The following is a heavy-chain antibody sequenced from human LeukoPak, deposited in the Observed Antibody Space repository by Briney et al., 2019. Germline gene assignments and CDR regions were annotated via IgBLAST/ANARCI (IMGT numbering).Heavy chain of an antibody. D-gene: IGHD2-2*01. V-gene: IGHV3-30*02. CDR1: GFTFSSYG. CDR3: AKDTCSSTSCYFDY. CDR2: IRYDGSNK. J-gene: IGHJ4*02. Sequence: PGGSLRLSCAASGFTFSSYGMHWVRQAPGKGLEWVTFIRYDGSNKYYADSVKGRFTISRDNSKNTLYLQMNSLRAEDTAVYYCAKDTCSSTSCYFDYRGQGTLVTVSS.